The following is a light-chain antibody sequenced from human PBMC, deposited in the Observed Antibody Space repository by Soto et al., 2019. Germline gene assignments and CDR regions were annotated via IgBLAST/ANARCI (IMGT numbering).Light chain of an antibody. V-gene: IGKV1-5*01. CDR1: QSISSW. CDR2: DAS. Sequence: DIQMTQSPSTLSASVRDRVTITCRASQSISSWLAWYQQKPGKAPKLLIYDASSLESGVPSRFSGSGSGTEFTLTISSLQPDDLATYYCQQYNSWTFGQGTKVEIK. J-gene: IGKJ1*01. CDR3: QQYNSWT.